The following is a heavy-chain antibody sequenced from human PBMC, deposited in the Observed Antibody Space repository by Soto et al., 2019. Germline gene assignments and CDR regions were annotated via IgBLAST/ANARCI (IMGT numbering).Heavy chain of an antibody. J-gene: IGHJ4*02. V-gene: IGHV4-30-4*01. CDR3: ARSIAVAGGDFDY. CDR2: IYYSGST. D-gene: IGHD6-19*01. CDR1: GGSISSGDYY. Sequence: QVQLQESGPGLVKPSQTLSLTCTVSGGSISSGDYYWSWIRQPPGKGLEWIGYIYYSGSTYYNPSLKGRVTISVDTSKNQFSLKLSSVTAADTAVYYCARSIAVAGGDFDYWGQGTLVTVSS.